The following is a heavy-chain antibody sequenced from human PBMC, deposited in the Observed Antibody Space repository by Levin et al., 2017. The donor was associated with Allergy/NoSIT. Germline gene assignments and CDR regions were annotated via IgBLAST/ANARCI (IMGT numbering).Heavy chain of an antibody. J-gene: IGHJ6*02. CDR1: GGSISSYY. Sequence: SETLSLTCTVSGGSISSYYWSWIRQPPGKGLEWIGYIYYSGSTNYNPSLKSRVTISVDTSKNQFSLKLSSVTAADTAVYYCARSYDILGREYYYYGMDVWGQGTTVTVSS. CDR3: ARSYDILGREYYYYGMDV. CDR2: IYYSGST. D-gene: IGHD3-9*01. V-gene: IGHV4-59*01.